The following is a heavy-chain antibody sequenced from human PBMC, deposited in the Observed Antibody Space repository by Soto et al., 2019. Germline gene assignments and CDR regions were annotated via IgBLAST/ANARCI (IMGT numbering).Heavy chain of an antibody. Sequence: SETLSLTCTVSGGSVNSDNFYWSWIRQPPGRGLEWIGYIYYTGSTNYNPSLKSRVTISIDTSRNQFSLKLSSVTAADTAVYYCAREFSNSPEAFDSWGQGSLVTVSS. V-gene: IGHV4-61*01. D-gene: IGHD6-6*01. CDR3: AREFSNSPEAFDS. CDR1: GGSVNSDNFY. CDR2: IYYTGST. J-gene: IGHJ4*02.